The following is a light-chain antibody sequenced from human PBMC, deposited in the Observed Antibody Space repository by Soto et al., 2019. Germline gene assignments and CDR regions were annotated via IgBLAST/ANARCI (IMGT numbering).Light chain of an antibody. V-gene: IGLV2-14*01. CDR2: EVS. CDR3: SSYTSTSTFYV. CDR1: SSDVGDFDY. J-gene: IGLJ1*01. Sequence: QSALTQPASVSGSPGQSITLSCTGTSSDVGDFDYVSWYQQHPRKAPKLMIYEVSYRPSGVSNRFSGSKSGNTASLTISGLQAEDEADYYCSSYTSTSTFYVFGTGTKVTLL.